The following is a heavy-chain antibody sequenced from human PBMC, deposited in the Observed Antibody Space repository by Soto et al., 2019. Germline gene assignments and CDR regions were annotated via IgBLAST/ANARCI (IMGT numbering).Heavy chain of an antibody. J-gene: IGHJ3*02. Sequence: GESLKISCKGSGYSFTSYWIGWVRRMPGKGLEWMGIIYPGDSDTRYSPSFQGQVTISADKSISTAYLQWSSLKASDTAMYYCARHRYCSGGSCYRSAFDIWGQGTMVTVSS. CDR1: GYSFTSYW. CDR3: ARHRYCSGGSCYRSAFDI. CDR2: IYPGDSDT. D-gene: IGHD2-15*01. V-gene: IGHV5-51*01.